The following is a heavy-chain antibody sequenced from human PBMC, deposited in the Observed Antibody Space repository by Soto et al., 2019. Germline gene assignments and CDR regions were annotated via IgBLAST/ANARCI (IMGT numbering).Heavy chain of an antibody. CDR1: GYTFTSYN. CDR3: ARMMIRGVTDNEC. V-gene: IGHV1-18*04. CDR2: ISAYNDNT. Sequence: GASVKVSCKASGYTFTSYNINWVRQAPGQGLEWMGWISAYNDNTNYAQDFQGRVTMTTDTSTSTAFMELRSLRSDDTAVYYCARMMIRGVTDNECWGQGTLVTVSS. J-gene: IGHJ4*02. D-gene: IGHD3-10*01.